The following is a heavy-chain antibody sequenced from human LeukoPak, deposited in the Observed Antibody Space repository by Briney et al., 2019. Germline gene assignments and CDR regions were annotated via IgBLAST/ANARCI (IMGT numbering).Heavy chain of an antibody. V-gene: IGHV3-7*01. D-gene: IGHD1-7*01. J-gene: IGHJ4*02. CDR1: GFTFSNYW. Sequence: GGSLRLSCAASGFTFSNYWMSWVRQAPGKGLEWVANIEQDGSKKYHVDSVKGRFTISRDNAKNSLYLQMNSLRPEDTAVYYCATDGNYDWNYKSGFDYWGQGTLVSVSS. CDR2: IEQDGSKK. CDR3: ATDGNYDWNYKSGFDY.